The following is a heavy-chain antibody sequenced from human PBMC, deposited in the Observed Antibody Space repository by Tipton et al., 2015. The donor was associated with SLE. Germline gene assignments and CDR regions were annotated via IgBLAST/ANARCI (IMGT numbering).Heavy chain of an antibody. CDR2: IHDSGAT. CDR3: ARHLGASFDF. Sequence: TLSLTCTVSGGSIRSGDYYWSWIRQHPGKGLEGIGYIHDSGATFYNPSLRSRSAISVDPSQNQFSLRLTSVTAADTAVYYCARHLGASFDFWGQGILVTVSS. J-gene: IGHJ4*02. V-gene: IGHV4-31*03. CDR1: GGSIRSGDYY.